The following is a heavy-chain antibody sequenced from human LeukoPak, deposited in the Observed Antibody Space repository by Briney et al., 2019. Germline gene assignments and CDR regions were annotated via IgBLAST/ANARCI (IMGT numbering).Heavy chain of an antibody. J-gene: IGHJ4*02. CDR2: MVPSSGVS. CDR3: STEDKYCTSTTCGDF. D-gene: IGHD2-2*01. CDR1: GYTFTAYY. V-gene: IGHV1-2*02. Sequence: SVKVSCKASGYTFTAYYVHWVRQAPGHGLEWMGYMVPSSGVSHYSQKFQDRVTMTRDTSTSTAYLELSGLTSDDTAVYYCSTEDKYCTSTTCGDFWGQGTLVTVSS.